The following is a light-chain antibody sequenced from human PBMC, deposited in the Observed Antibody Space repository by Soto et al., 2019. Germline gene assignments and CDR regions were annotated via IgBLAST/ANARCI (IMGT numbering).Light chain of an antibody. CDR2: DDS. V-gene: IGKV1-5*01. CDR3: QQYHSYWT. Sequence: DIQMTQSPSTLSASVGDRVTITCRASQNIRSRLAWFQQKPGKAPKLLIYDDSSLESGVPQRFSGSGSGTEFTLTISSLQTDDFSTYYCQQYHSYWTFGQGTKVDI. J-gene: IGKJ1*01. CDR1: QNIRSR.